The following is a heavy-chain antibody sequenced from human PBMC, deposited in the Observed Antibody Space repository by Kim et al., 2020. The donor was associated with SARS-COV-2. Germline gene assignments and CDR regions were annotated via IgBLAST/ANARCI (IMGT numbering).Heavy chain of an antibody. CDR3: ARLLGEYGSGSFGAFDI. V-gene: IGHV5-10-1*01. Sequence: GESLKISCKGSGYSFTSYWISWVRQMPGKGLEWMGRIDPSDSYTNYSPSFQGHVTISADKSISTAYLQWSSLKASDTAMYYCARLLGEYGSGSFGAFDIWGQGTMVTVSS. CDR2: IDPSDSYT. D-gene: IGHD3-10*01. J-gene: IGHJ3*02. CDR1: GYSFTSYW.